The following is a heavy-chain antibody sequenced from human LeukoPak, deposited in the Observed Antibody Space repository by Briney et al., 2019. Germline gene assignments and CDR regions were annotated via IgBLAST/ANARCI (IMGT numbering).Heavy chain of an antibody. CDR3: VKGYCGGDCYFDY. J-gene: IGHJ4*02. V-gene: IGHV3-64D*06. D-gene: IGHD2-21*02. CDR1: GFTFSSYA. CDR2: ISSNGGST. Sequence: WGALRLSCSASGFTFSSYAMHWDRQAPGKGLEYVSAISSNGGSTYYADSVKGRFTISRDNSKNTLYLQMSSLRAEDTAVYYCVKGYCGGDCYFDYWGQGTLVTVSS.